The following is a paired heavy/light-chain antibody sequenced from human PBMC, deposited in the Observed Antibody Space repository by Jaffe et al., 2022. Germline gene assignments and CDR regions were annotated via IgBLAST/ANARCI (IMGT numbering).Heavy chain of an antibody. D-gene: IGHD6-13*01. CDR1: GFTFSSFG. Sequence: QVQLVESGGGVVQPGGSLRLSCAASGFTFSSFGMHWVRQAPGKGLEWVAFIRFDGKNKYYADSVKGRFTISKDNSKNTLYLQMNSLRDGDTAVYYCAKAPDIAAAGFDYWGQGTLVTVSS. V-gene: IGHV3-30*02. J-gene: IGHJ4*02. CDR3: AKAPDIAAAGFDY. CDR2: IRFDGKNK.
Light chain of an antibody. J-gene: IGLJ3*02. Sequence: QSALTQPRSVSGSPGQSVTISCTGTSSDVGGYNYVCWYQQHPGKAPKLMINDVSKRPSGVPDRFSGSKSGNTASLTISGLQAEDEADYYCCSYAGSQSWVIGGGTKLTVL. V-gene: IGLV2-11*01. CDR3: CSYAGSQSWV. CDR1: SSDVGGYNY. CDR2: DVS.